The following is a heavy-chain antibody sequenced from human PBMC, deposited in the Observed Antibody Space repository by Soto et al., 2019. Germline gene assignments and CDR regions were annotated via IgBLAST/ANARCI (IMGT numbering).Heavy chain of an antibody. CDR3: ARQYSSSSKTRQNQYYFDY. Sequence: SETLSLTCAVSGYSISTGFNWGWIRQPPGKGLEWIGSIYHSGSTYYNLSLKSRVTISADTSKNQISLKLISVTAADTALYYCARQYSSSSKTRQNQYYFDYWGQGTLVTVSS. D-gene: IGHD6-6*01. J-gene: IGHJ4*02. CDR2: IYHSGST. V-gene: IGHV4-38-2*01. CDR1: GYSISTGFN.